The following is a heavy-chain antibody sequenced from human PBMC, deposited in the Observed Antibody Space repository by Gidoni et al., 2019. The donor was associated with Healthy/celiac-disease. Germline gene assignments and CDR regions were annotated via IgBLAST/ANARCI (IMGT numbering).Heavy chain of an antibody. V-gene: IGHV3-21*01. CDR2: ISSSSSYI. D-gene: IGHD3-10*01. Sequence: EVQLVASGGGLVKPGGSLRLSCAASGFTFGSYSLHWVRQAPGKGLEWVSSISSSSSYIYYADAVKGRVTISRDKAKNSMYLKRNSLRAEDTAVEYWARAPGGLLWFGESPTYFDLWGRGTLVTVSS. J-gene: IGHJ2*01. CDR1: GFTFGSYS. CDR3: ARAPGGLLWFGESPTYFDL.